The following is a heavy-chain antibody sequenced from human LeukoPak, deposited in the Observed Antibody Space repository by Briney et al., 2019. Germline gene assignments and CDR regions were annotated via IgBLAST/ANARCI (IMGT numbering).Heavy chain of an antibody. CDR3: TRVALDWAPYYYYGMDV. CDR2: ISGSGGST. J-gene: IGHJ6*02. CDR1: GFTFSSYA. D-gene: IGHD3/OR15-3a*01. V-gene: IGHV3-23*01. Sequence: GGSLRLSCAASGFTFSSYAMSWVRQAPGKGLEWVSAISGSGGSTYYADSVKGRFTISRDNSKNTLYLQMNSLRAEDTAVYYCTRVALDWAPYYYYGMDVWGQGTTVTVSS.